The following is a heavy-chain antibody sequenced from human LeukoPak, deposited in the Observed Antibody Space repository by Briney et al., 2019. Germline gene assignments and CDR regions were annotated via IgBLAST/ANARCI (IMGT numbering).Heavy chain of an antibody. J-gene: IGHJ4*02. D-gene: IGHD3-16*02. Sequence: SATLSLTCAVYGGSFSGYYWSWIRQPPGKGLECIGSIYYSGSTYYNPSLKSRVTISVDTSKNQFSLKLTSVTAADTAVYYCARLLGPLDYVWGSSRSKWGQGTLVTVSS. CDR2: IYYSGST. CDR1: GGSFSGYY. CDR3: ARLLGPLDYVWGSSRSK. V-gene: IGHV4-34*01.